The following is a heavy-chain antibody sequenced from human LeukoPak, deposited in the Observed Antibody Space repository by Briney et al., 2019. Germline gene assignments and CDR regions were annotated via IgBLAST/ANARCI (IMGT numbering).Heavy chain of an antibody. CDR2: ISAYNGNT. CDR3: ARDVPRLLGGY. Sequence: ASVKVSCKASGYNFFRYGITWVRQAPGQGLEWMGWISAYNGNTNYSQRLQGRVTITADKSTSTAYMELSSLRSEDTAVYYCARDVPRLLGGYWGQGTLVTVSS. D-gene: IGHD3-16*01. J-gene: IGHJ4*02. V-gene: IGHV1-18*01. CDR1: GYNFFRYG.